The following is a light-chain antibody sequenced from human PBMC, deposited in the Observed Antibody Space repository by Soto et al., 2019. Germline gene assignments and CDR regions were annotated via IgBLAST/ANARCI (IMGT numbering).Light chain of an antibody. V-gene: IGLV2-14*01. J-gene: IGLJ3*02. Sequence: QSALTQPASVSGSPGQSITISCTGTSSDVGGYNYVSWYQQHPGKAPKLMIYDVSNRPSGVSNRFSGSKSGNTASLTIPGLQAEDEADYYCSSYTSSSLKVFGGGTKLTVL. CDR1: SSDVGGYNY. CDR2: DVS. CDR3: SSYTSSSLKV.